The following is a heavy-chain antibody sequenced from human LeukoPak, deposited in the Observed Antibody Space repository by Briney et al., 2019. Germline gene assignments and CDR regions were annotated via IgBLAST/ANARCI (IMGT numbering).Heavy chain of an antibody. Sequence: ASVKVSCKASGYTFTSYGISWVRQPPGQGLEWMGWISAYNGNTNYAQKLQGRVTMTTDTSTSTAYMELRSLRSDDTAVYYCARSGGVVPTIGGGEFDPWGQGTLVTVSS. CDR2: ISAYNGNT. J-gene: IGHJ5*02. D-gene: IGHD6-6*01. CDR1: GYTFTSYG. V-gene: IGHV1-18*01. CDR3: ARSGGVVPTIGGGEFDP.